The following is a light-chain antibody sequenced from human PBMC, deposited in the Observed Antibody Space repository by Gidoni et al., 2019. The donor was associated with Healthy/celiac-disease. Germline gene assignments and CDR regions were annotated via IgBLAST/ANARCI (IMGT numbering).Light chain of an antibody. J-gene: IGKJ5*01. CDR3: QQADSFPLT. CDR1: QSIGVW. V-gene: IGKV1-12*01. Sequence: DIQMTQSPSSVSVSVGDSVTISCRASQSIGVWLAWYQQRPGNASNLLIYSASILHRGVPSRFSGAGSGTHFTLTISSLQPEDFGTYFCQQADSFPLTFGQGTRLEI. CDR2: SAS.